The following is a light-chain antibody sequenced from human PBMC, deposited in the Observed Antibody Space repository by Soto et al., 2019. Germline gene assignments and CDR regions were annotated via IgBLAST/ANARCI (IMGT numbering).Light chain of an antibody. CDR1: QISRNH. CDR3: HQSFSAPFT. Sequence: DIQMTQSPSSLSASVGDRVTINCRASQISRNHLNWYQHPPGKAPTVLIYAASPLQGGVPSRFSGIGSGTDFTLSINSMQPEDFATYSFHQSFSAPFTFGPGTKVDI. J-gene: IGKJ3*01. V-gene: IGKV1-39*01. CDR2: AAS.